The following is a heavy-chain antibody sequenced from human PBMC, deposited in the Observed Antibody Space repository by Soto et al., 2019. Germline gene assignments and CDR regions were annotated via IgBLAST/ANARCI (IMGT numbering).Heavy chain of an antibody. D-gene: IGHD3-9*01. CDR2: ISGSGGST. CDR3: AKNYDILTGYSPHYYYYYMDV. Sequence: GGSLRLSCAASGFTFSSYAMSWVRQAPGKGLEWVSAISGSGGSTYYADSVKGRFTISRDNSKNTLYLQMNSLRAEDTAVYYCAKNYDILTGYSPHYYYYYMDVWGKGTTVTVSS. CDR1: GFTFSSYA. V-gene: IGHV3-23*01. J-gene: IGHJ6*03.